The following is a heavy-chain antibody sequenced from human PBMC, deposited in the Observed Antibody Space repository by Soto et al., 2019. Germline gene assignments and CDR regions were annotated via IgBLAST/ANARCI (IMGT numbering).Heavy chain of an antibody. Sequence: LXLSCAASGFTCSIYCMHWVRQAPGKGLEWVAVISYDGSNKYYADSVKGRFTISRDNSKNTLYLQMNSLRAEDTAVYYCVKDDPGMDVWGQGTTVTVSS. V-gene: IGHV3-30*18. J-gene: IGHJ6*02. CDR3: VKDDPGMDV. CDR1: GFTCSIYC. CDR2: ISYDGSNK.